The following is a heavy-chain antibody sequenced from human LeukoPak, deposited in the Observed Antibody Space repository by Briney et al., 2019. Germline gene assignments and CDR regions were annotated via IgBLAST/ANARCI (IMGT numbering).Heavy chain of an antibody. CDR3: ARQGDYYGSGDHFDY. D-gene: IGHD3-10*01. V-gene: IGHV4-4*09. J-gene: IGHJ4*02. CDR2: IYTSGST. CDR1: GGSISSYY. Sequence: SETLSLTCTVSGGSISSYYWSWIRQPPGKGLEWIGYIYTSGSTNYNPSLKSRVTISVDASKNQFSLKLSSVTAADTAVYYCARQGDYYGSGDHFDYWGQGTLVTVSS.